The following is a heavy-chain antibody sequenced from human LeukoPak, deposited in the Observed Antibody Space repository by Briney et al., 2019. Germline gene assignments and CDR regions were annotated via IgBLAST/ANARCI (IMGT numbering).Heavy chain of an antibody. CDR2: ISSSSTNT. D-gene: IGHD2/OR15-2a*01. CDR1: GFTFTKCY. CDR3: ARTEVGTTLSDY. J-gene: IGHJ4*02. V-gene: IGHV3-11*03. Sequence: GGSLRLSCAASGFTFTKCYMYWIRQAPGKGLEWISYISSSSTNTDYADSVRGRFTISRDNAKNSLYLQMNSLRAEDTAVYYCARTEVGTTLSDYWGQGTLVTVSS.